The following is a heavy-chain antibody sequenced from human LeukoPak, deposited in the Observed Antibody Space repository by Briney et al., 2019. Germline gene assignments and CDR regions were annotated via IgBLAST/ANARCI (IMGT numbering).Heavy chain of an antibody. V-gene: IGHV3-30*03. CDR2: ISYDGSNK. CDR3: ARELSTVDY. CDR1: GFTFSDYY. Sequence: GGSLRLSCAASGFTFSDYYMSWIRQAPGKGLEWVAVISYDGSNKYYADSVKGRFTISRDNSKNTLCLQMNSLRAEDTAVYYCARELSTVDYWGQGTLVTVSS. J-gene: IGHJ4*02. D-gene: IGHD2-2*01.